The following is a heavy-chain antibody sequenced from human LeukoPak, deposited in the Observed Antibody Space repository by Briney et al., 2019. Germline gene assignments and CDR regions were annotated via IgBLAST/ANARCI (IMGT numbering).Heavy chain of an antibody. CDR1: GFCFSSYI. Sequence: PGGSLGLSCAASGFCFSSYIMNWVRQAPGKGLELVSNISSSSSCIYYADSVKGRFTISRDNAKNALYLQMNSLRVEDTAVYYCARDGRWGGDCYASWGQGTLVTVSS. J-gene: IGHJ4*02. CDR3: ARDGRWGGDCYAS. D-gene: IGHD2-21*02. V-gene: IGHV3-21*05. CDR2: ISSSSSCI.